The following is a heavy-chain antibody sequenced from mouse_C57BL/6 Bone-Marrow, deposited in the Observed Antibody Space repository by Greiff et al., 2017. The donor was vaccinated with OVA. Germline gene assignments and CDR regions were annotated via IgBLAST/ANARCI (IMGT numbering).Heavy chain of an antibody. CDR3: ARGFYAMDC. J-gene: IGHJ4*01. V-gene: IGHV1-59*01. Sequence: QVQLQQPGAELVRPGTSVTLSCKASGYTFTSYWMHWVKQRPGQGLEWIGVIDPSDSYTNYNQKFKGKATLTVDTSSSTAYMQLSSLTSEDSAVYYCARGFYAMDCWGQGTSVTVSS. CDR1: GYTFTSYW. CDR2: IDPSDSYT.